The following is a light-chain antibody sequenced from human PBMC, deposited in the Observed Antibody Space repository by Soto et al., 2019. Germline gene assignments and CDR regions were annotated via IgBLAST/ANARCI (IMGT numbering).Light chain of an antibody. CDR1: QSVLYSSNNKNY. Sequence: DIVMTQSPDSLAVSLGERATIDCKSSQSVLYSSNNKNYLSWYQQKPGQPPKLLIYWASTREAGVPDRFSGSGSGTDFTLTISRLQAEDVAVYYCQQYHTTPITFGQGTRLEIK. CDR3: QQYHTTPIT. V-gene: IGKV4-1*01. CDR2: WAS. J-gene: IGKJ5*01.